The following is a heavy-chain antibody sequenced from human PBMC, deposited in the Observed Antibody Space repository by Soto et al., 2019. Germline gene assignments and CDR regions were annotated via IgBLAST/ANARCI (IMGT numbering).Heavy chain of an antibody. D-gene: IGHD2-15*01. Sequence: QVQLQESGPGLVKPSQTLSLTCTVSGGSISSGDYYWSWIRQPPGKGLEWIGYIYYSGSTYYNPSLKSRVTISVDTSKNQFSLKLSSVTAADTAVYYCARERYCSGGSCYEYYYYGMDVWGQGTTDTVSS. CDR3: ARERYCSGGSCYEYYYYGMDV. J-gene: IGHJ6*02. CDR1: GGSISSGDYY. CDR2: IYYSGST. V-gene: IGHV4-30-4*01.